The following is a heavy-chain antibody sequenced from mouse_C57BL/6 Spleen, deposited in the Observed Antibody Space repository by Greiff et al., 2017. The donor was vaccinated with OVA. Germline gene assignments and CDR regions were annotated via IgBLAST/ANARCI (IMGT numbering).Heavy chain of an antibody. CDR1: GFSLTSYG. J-gene: IGHJ1*03. V-gene: IGHV2-2*01. CDR2: IWSGGST. CDR3: ASSYFGNSHWYFDV. Sequence: VKLVESGPGLVQPSQSLSITCTVSGFSLTSYGVHWVRQSPGKGLEWLGVIWSGGSTAYNAAFISSLSISKDNSKNQAFIKMNSLQADDTAVYSGASSYFGNSHWYFDVWGTGTTVTVSS. D-gene: IGHD1-1*01.